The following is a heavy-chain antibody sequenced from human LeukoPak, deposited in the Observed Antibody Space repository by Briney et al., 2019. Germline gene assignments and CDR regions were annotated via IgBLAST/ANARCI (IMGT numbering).Heavy chain of an antibody. CDR3: ARRTLNYYGMDV. J-gene: IGHJ6*02. CDR2: INSNGSST. Sequence: GRTLRLSRAASGFIFRSYWMHWVRQAPGKGLGCVSRINSNGSSTSYADSVKGRFTISRDNAKNTLYLQMNSLRAEDTAVYYCARRTLNYYGMDVWGQGTTVTVSS. CDR1: GFIFRSYW. V-gene: IGHV3-74*01.